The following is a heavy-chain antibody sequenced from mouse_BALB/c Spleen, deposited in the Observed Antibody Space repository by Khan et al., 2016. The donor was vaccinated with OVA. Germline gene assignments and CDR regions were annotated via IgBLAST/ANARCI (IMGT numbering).Heavy chain of an antibody. CDR1: GYSFTSYT. J-gene: IGHJ3*01. CDR3: VRDGAYHRNDGWFAY. CDR2: INPSNGYT. V-gene: IGHV1-4*01. D-gene: IGHD2-14*01. Sequence: VQLQESGAELARPGASVKMSCKASGYSFTSYTIHWINERPGQGLEWLVYINPSNGYTNYNQKFKDKATLTTDKSSTTAYLQLSSLTSDDSAVYNCVRDGAYHRNDGWFAYWGQGTLVTVSA.